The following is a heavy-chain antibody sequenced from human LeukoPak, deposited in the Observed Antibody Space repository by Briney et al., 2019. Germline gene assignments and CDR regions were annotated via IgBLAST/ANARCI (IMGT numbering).Heavy chain of an antibody. V-gene: IGHV4-31*03. CDR2: IHYSGST. Sequence: SETLSLTCTVSGGSISNGGYYWSWIRQHPGQGLEWIGYIHYSGSTSYNPSLKSRATISVDTSKNQLSLKLSSVTAADTAVYYCARMTTVTYYFDHWGQGTLVTVPS. D-gene: IGHD4-17*01. CDR1: GGSISNGGYY. J-gene: IGHJ4*02. CDR3: ARMTTVTYYFDH.